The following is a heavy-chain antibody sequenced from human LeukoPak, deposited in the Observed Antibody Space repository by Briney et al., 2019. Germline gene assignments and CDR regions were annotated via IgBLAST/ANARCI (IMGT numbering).Heavy chain of an antibody. Sequence: GGSLRLSCAASGFTFSTHWMYWVRQAPGRELVWVSRIGGDGSMTSYADSVKGRFTISRDNAKDTLYLQMTSLRVEDTAVYSCASLLTPYHGSGGGGMDVWGQGTTVTVSS. D-gene: IGHD3-10*01. CDR3: ASLLTPYHGSGGGGMDV. CDR2: IGGDGSMT. V-gene: IGHV3-74*01. J-gene: IGHJ6*02. CDR1: GFTFSTHW.